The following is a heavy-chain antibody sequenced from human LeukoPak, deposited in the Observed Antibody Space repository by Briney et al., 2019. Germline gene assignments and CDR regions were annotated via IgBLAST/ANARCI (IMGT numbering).Heavy chain of an antibody. V-gene: IGHV4-61*01. Sequence: PSQTLSLTCTVSGGSISSGSYYWSWIRQPPGKGLEWIGYIYYSGSTNYNPSLKSRVTISVDTSKNQFSLKLSSVTAADTAVYYCARVGKGTPFDYWGQGTLVTVSS. J-gene: IGHJ4*02. CDR3: ARVGKGTPFDY. CDR1: GGSISSGSYY. D-gene: IGHD7-27*01. CDR2: IYYSGST.